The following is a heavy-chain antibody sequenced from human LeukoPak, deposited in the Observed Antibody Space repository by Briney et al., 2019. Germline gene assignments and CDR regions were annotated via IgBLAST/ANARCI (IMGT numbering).Heavy chain of an antibody. CDR3: ARGGRGYSYGFGY. CDR1: GYTFTGYY. V-gene: IGHV1-2*02. J-gene: IGHJ4*02. CDR2: INPSSGGT. Sequence: ASVKVSCKASGYTFTGYYMHWVRQAPGQGLEWMGWINPSSGGTNYAQKFQGRVTMTRDTSISTAYMELSRLRSDDTAVYYCARGGRGYSYGFGYWGQGTLVTVSS. D-gene: IGHD5-18*01.